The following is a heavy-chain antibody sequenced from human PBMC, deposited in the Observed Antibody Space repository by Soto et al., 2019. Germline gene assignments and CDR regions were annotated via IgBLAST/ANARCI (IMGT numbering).Heavy chain of an antibody. CDR2: ISGSGGST. CDR3: AAAIVGVTGAVDY. V-gene: IGHV3-23*01. Sequence: EVQLLESGGGLVQPGGSLRLSCAASGFTFSSYAMSWVRQAPGKGLEWVSAISGSGGSTYYADSVKGPFTISRDNSKNTLYLQMNSLRAEDTAVYYCAAAIVGVTGAVDYWGQGTLVTVSS. J-gene: IGHJ4*02. CDR1: GFTFSSYA. D-gene: IGHD1-26*01.